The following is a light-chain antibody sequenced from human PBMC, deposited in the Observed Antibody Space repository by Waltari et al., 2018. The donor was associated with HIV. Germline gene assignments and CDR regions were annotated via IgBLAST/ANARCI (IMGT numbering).Light chain of an antibody. CDR3: QQAKNFPYT. Sequence: DIHLTQSPSSVSASVGDRVNITCRASQDLTSWLAWYQQKPGKAPKLLIFGTFTLKSGVPSRFSGSVSGTDFTLTINSLQPEDFATYYCQQAKNFPYTFGQGTKLEIK. CDR1: QDLTSW. CDR2: GTF. V-gene: IGKV1-12*01. J-gene: IGKJ2*01.